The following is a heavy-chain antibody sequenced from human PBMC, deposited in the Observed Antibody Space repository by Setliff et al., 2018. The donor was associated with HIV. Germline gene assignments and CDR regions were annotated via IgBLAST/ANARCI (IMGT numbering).Heavy chain of an antibody. D-gene: IGHD3-22*01. J-gene: IGHJ3*01. V-gene: IGHV3-30*02. CDR2: AAFDGRNQ. Sequence: PGGSLRLSCVASGFMFSDFGMHWVRQAPGKGLEWLAFAAFDGRNQIHAESVEGRVTISRDNAKNTLYLQLHNLGAEDAAVYYCAKSLSSGFALDALDFRGQGTKVTVSS. CDR1: GFMFSDFG. CDR3: AKSLSSGFALDALDF.